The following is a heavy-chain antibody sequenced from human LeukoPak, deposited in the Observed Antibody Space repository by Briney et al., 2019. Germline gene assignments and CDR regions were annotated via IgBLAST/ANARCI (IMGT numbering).Heavy chain of an antibody. V-gene: IGHV1-2*02. J-gene: IGHJ6*03. CDR3: AKGGYYYDSSGYYDYYYYYMDV. D-gene: IGHD3-22*01. Sequence: GASVKVSCKASGYTFTGYYMHWVRQAPGQGLEWMGWINPNSGGTNYAQKFQGRVTMTRDTFISTAYMELSRLRSDDTAVYYCAKGGYYYDSSGYYDYYYYYMDVWGKGTTVTVSS. CDR2: INPNSGGT. CDR1: GYTFTGYY.